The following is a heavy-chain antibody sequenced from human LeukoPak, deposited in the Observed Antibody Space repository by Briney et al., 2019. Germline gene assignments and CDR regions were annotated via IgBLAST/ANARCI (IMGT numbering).Heavy chain of an antibody. CDR2: IYYSGST. CDR3: ARGAVLLWFGELPPQFDY. J-gene: IGHJ4*02. D-gene: IGHD3-10*01. CDR1: GGSISSYY. Sequence: SETLSLTCTVSGGSISSYYWSWIRQPPGKGLEWIGYIYYSGSTNYNPSLKSRVTISVDTSKNQFSLKLSSVTAADTAVYYCARGAVLLWFGELPPQFDYWGQGTLVTVSS. V-gene: IGHV4-59*12.